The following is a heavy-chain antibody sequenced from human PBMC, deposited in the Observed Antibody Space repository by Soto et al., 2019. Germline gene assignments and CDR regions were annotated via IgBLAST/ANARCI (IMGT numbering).Heavy chain of an antibody. J-gene: IGHJ4*02. CDR2: INHSGST. CDR3: ARTARIAARPLDY. V-gene: IGHV4-34*01. Sequence: PSETLSLTCAVYGVSFSGYYWSWIRQPPGKGLEWIGEINHSGSTNYNPSLKSRVTISVDTSKNQFSLKLSSVTAADTAVYYCARTARIAARPLDYWGQGTLVTVSS. CDR1: GVSFSGYY. D-gene: IGHD6-6*01.